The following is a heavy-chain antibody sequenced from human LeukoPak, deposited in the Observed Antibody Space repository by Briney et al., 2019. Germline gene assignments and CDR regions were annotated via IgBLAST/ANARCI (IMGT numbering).Heavy chain of an antibody. D-gene: IGHD6-6*01. V-gene: IGHV4-39*01. J-gene: IGHJ4*02. CDR2: NQYSGRT. CDR3: ARHRLSTSSGEGPTFLDF. CDR1: GDSISGSSDY. Sequence: PSETLSLTCTVFGDSISGSSDYWGWIRQPPGRGLEWLQSNQYSGRTFDNPSLKSRVTISVDTSKNQFSLRLTSVTAADTAVYYCARHRLSTSSGEGPTFLDFWGQGTQVTVSS.